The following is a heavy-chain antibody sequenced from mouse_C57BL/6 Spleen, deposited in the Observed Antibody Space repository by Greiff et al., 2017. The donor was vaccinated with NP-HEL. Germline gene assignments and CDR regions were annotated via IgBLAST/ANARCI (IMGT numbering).Heavy chain of an antibody. CDR1: GYAFSSSW. CDR2: IYPGDGDT. V-gene: IGHV1-82*01. D-gene: IGHD2-5*01. Sequence: VQLQQSGPELVKPGASVKISCKASGYAFSSSWMNWVKQRPGKGLEWIGRIYPGDGDTNYNGKFKGKATLTADKSSSTAYMQLSSLTSEDSAVYFCAVAYYSNPCAYWGQGTLVTVSA. CDR3: AVAYYSNPCAY. J-gene: IGHJ3*01.